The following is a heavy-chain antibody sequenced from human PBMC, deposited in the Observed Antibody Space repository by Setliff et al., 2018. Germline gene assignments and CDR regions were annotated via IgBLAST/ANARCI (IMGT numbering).Heavy chain of an antibody. CDR2: ISVYNGKT. J-gene: IGHJ4*02. CDR1: GYTFTSYY. V-gene: IGHV1-18*04. CDR3: ATEKFPGDWGDY. D-gene: IGHD2-21*01. Sequence: APVKVSCKASGYTFTSYYMHWVRQAPGQGLEWMGWISVYNGKTKYAQKFQGRVTMTTDTSTRTAYMEVTSLRSDDTAVYYCATEKFPGDWGDYWGQGTLVTVS.